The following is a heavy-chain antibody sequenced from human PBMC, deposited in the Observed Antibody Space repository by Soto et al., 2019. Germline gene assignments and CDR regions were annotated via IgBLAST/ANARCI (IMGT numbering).Heavy chain of an antibody. V-gene: IGHV3-30*18. CDR3: AKDHRNGGSRVDY. CDR1: GFSFKSHG. Sequence: QVQLVESGGGVVQPGRSLRLSCAVSGFSFKSHGMHWVRQAPGKGLEWVAFISYDGKDANYADSVKGRFTISRDNSKDALYLQMGSLRDEDTAVYFCAKDHRNGGSRVDYWGQGTLVTVSS. J-gene: IGHJ4*02. D-gene: IGHD2-15*01. CDR2: ISYDGKDA.